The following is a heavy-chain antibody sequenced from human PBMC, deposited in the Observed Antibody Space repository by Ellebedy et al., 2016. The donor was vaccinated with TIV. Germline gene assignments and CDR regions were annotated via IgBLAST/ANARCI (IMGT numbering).Heavy chain of an antibody. CDR1: GFTFSSYS. CDR2: ISSSSSYI. V-gene: IGHV3-21*01. CDR3: ARGGLPGRRYFDY. Sequence: GESLKISCAASGFTFSSYSMNWVRQAPGKGLERVSSISSSSSYIYYADSVKGRFTISRDNAKNSLYLQMNSLRAEDTAVYYCARGGLPGRRYFDYWGQGTLVTVSS. J-gene: IGHJ4*02. D-gene: IGHD6-25*01.